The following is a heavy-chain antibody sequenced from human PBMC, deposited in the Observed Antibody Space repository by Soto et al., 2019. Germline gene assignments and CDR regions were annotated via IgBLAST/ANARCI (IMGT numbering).Heavy chain of an antibody. CDR2: IKSYINGGTI. J-gene: IGHJ4*02. CDR1: GFSFHMAW. CDR3: AADLPDWGAYAFDY. D-gene: IGHD3-16*01. Sequence: GGSLRLSCAASGFSFHMAWMNWVRQTPGKGLEWVGRIKSYINGGTIDYAAPVKGRFTISRDDSRGRLYLEMGSLKTEDTALYYCAADLPDWGAYAFDYWGQGTPVTVSS. V-gene: IGHV3-15*07.